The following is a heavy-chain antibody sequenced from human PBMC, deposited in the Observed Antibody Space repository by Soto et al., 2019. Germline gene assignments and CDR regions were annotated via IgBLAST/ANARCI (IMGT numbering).Heavy chain of an antibody. V-gene: IGHV3-30-3*02. CDR1: GFTFSSYA. CDR3: AKWYYYDSSGYYYPQTAFYGMDV. CDR2: ISYDGSNK. D-gene: IGHD3-22*01. Sequence: GSLRLSCAASGFTFSSYAMHWVRQAPGKGLEWVAVISYDGSNKYYADSVKGRFTISRDNSKNTLYLQMNSLRAEDTAVYYCAKWYYYDSSGYYYPQTAFYGMDVWGQGTTVTVSS. J-gene: IGHJ6*02.